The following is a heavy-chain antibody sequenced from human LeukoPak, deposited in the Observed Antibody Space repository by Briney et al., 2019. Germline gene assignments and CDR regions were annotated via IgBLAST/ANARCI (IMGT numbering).Heavy chain of an antibody. CDR2: INPSGGST. D-gene: IGHD5-12*01. J-gene: IGHJ3*02. Sequence: ASVKVSCKASGYTFTSYYMHWVRQAPGQGLEWMGIINPSGGSTSYAQKFQGRVTMTRDMSTSTVYMELSSLRSEDTAVYYCARAHSGYDWGGAFDIWGQGTMVTVSS. V-gene: IGHV1-46*01. CDR3: ARAHSGYDWGGAFDI. CDR1: GYTFTSYY.